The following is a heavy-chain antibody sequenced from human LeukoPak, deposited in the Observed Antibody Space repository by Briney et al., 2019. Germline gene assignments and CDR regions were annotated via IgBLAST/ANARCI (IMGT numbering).Heavy chain of an antibody. CDR2: IFYSGST. J-gene: IGHJ3*02. CDR3: ARHKSIAATGDDAFDI. V-gene: IGHV4-59*08. D-gene: IGHD6-13*01. Sequence: PSETLSLTCTVSGGSISSYYWSWIRQPPGKGLEWIGYIFYSGSTNYNPSLKSRVTISVDTSKNQFSLKLSSVTAADTAVYFCARHKSIAATGDDAFDIWAKGQWSPSLQ. CDR1: GGSISSYY.